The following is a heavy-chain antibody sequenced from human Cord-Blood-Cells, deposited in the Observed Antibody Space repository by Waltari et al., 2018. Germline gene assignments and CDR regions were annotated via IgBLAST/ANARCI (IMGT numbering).Heavy chain of an antibody. CDR3: ARDKHDFWSGYYDAFDI. CDR1: GGTFSSYA. D-gene: IGHD3-3*01. V-gene: IGHV1-69*09. CDR2: IIPILGIA. Sequence: QVQLVQSGAEVKKPGSSVKVSCKASGGTFSSYAISCVRQAPGQGLEWMGRIIPILGIANYAQKFQGRVTITADKSTSTAYMELSSLRSEDTAVYYCARDKHDFWSGYYDAFDIWGQGTMVTVSS. J-gene: IGHJ3*02.